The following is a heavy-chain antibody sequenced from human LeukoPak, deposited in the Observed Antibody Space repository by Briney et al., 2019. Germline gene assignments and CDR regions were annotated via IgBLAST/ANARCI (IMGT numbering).Heavy chain of an antibody. J-gene: IGHJ4*02. CDR3: ARVLGSGSYLDY. CDR1: GYIFTDYY. V-gene: IGHV1-46*01. D-gene: IGHD1-26*01. CDR2: INPSGGST. Sequence: ASVKVSCKASGYIFTDYYMHWVRLAPGQGLEWMGIINPSGGSTSYAQKFQGRVTMTRDTSTSTVYMELSSLRSEDTAVYYCARVLGSGSYLDYWGQGTLVTVSS.